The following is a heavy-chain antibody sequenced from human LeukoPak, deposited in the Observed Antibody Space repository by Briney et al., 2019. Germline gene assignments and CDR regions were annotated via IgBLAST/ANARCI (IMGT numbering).Heavy chain of an antibody. V-gene: IGHV4-39*01. J-gene: IGHJ4*02. Sequence: SSYWMNWVRQPPGKGLEWIGSIYYSGSTYYNPSLKSRVTISVDTSKNQFSLKLSSVTAADTAVYYCARNGLQYSDYWGQGTLVTVSS. CDR3: ARNGLQYSDY. CDR1: SSYW. D-gene: IGHD5-24*01. CDR2: IYYSGST.